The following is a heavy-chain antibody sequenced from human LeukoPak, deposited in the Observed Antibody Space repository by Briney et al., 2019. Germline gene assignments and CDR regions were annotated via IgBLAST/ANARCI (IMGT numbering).Heavy chain of an antibody. CDR1: GGSISSGDYY. J-gene: IGHJ3*02. CDR2: IYYSGST. Sequence: SETLSLTCTVSGGSISSGDYYWRWIRQPPGKGLEWIGYIYYSGSTYCNPSLKSRVTISVDTSKNQFSLKLSSVTAADTAVYYCARVYWNYAFDIWGQGTMVTVSS. CDR3: ARVYWNYAFDI. D-gene: IGHD1-7*01. V-gene: IGHV4-30-4*08.